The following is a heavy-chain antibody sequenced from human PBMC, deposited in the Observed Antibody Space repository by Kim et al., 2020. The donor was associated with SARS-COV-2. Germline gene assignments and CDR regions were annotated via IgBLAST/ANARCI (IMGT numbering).Heavy chain of an antibody. CDR3: ARGGRNYYSIDGFGI. V-gene: IGHV3-20*04. CDR2: IQWNGGGT. D-gene: IGHD1-26*01. CDR1: GFSFDAYG. Sequence: GGSLRLSCAASGFSFDAYGMNWVRQVPGKGLEWVSGIQWNGGGTDYADSVKGRFIISRDNAKNFLYLQMNSLRVEDSAFYYCARGGRNYYSIDGFGIWGQGTIVTVSS. J-gene: IGHJ3*02.